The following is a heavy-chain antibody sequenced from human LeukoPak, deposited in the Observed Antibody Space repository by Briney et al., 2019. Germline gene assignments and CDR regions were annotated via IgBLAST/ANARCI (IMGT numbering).Heavy chain of an antibody. V-gene: IGHV1-18*01. CDR2: ISAYNGNT. CDR1: GYTFTSYG. Sequence: ASVKVSCKASGYTFTSYGISWVRQAPGQGLEWMGWISAYNGNTNYAQKLQGRVTMTTDTSTSTAYMELSSLRSEDTAVYYCASPTGGDCSSTSCYQFDYWGQGTLVTASS. CDR3: ASPTGGDCSSTSCYQFDY. J-gene: IGHJ4*02. D-gene: IGHD2-2*01.